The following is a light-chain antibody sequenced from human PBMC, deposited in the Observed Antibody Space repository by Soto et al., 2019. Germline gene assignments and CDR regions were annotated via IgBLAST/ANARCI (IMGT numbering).Light chain of an antibody. CDR1: SSDVGVYKY. CDR3: CLYAGDYHFV. V-gene: IGLV2-11*01. CDR2: DVI. J-gene: IGLJ1*01. Sequence: QSALIQPRSVSGSPGQSVTISCTGTSSDVGVYKYVSWYRQHPGKAPKLMIYDVITRPSGVPDRFSGSKSGNTASLAISGLQGEDEGDYYCCLYAGDYHFVFGSGTKVTVL.